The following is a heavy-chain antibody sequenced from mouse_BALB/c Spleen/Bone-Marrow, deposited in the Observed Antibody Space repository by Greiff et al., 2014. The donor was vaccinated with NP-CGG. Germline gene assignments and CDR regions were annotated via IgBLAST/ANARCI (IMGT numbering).Heavy chain of an antibody. V-gene: IGHV1-4*01. J-gene: IGHJ2*01. CDR1: GNSFTSYT. Sequence: VQRVESGAELARPGASVKMSCKASGNSFTSYTMHWVKQRPGQGLEWIGYINPSSGYTNYNQKFKDKATLTADKSSSTAYMQLSSLTSEDSAVYYCARGWDYEGYFDYWGQGTTLTVSS. CDR3: ARGWDYEGYFDY. D-gene: IGHD2-4*01. CDR2: INPSSGYT.